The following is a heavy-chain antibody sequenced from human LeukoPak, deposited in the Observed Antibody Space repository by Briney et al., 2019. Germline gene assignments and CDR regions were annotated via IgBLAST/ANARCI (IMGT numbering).Heavy chain of an antibody. CDR3: ARAAGGVVVPAAILPIYFDY. CDR2: INHSGST. CDR1: GGSFCGYY. V-gene: IGHV4-34*01. Sequence: SETLSLTCAVYGGSFCGYYWSWIRHPPGKGLEWIGEINHSGSTNYNPSLKSRVTNSVDTSKNKFSLKLNSVTAADTAVYYCARAAGGVVVPAAILPIYFDYWGQGTLVTVSS. D-gene: IGHD2-2*02. J-gene: IGHJ4*02.